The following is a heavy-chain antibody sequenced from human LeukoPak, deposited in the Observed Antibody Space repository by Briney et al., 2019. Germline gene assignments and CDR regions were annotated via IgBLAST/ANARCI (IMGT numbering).Heavy chain of an antibody. J-gene: IGHJ6*02. CDR3: ARSDGVGAGYYYYGVDV. Sequence: SETLSLTCTVSGGSISSYYWNWIRQSPGKGLEWIGYISYSGSTFSNPSLQSRATISVDTSKSQFSLQLSSVTAADTAVYYCARSDGVGAGYYYYGVDVWGLGTTVTVSS. D-gene: IGHD1-26*01. CDR2: ISYSGST. V-gene: IGHV4-59*01. CDR1: GGSISSYY.